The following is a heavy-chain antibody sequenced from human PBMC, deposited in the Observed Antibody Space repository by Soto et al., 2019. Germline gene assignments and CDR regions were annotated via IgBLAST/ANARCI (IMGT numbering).Heavy chain of an antibody. D-gene: IGHD3-22*01. CDR1: GGSISSYY. Sequence: SETLSLTCTVSGGSISSYYWSWIRQPPGKGLEWIGYIYYSGSTNYNPSLKSRVTISVDTSKNQFSLKLSSVTAADTAVYYCARGGETYYYDTDGSSGYHFDSWRPGSLVTVSS. V-gene: IGHV4-59*01. J-gene: IGHJ4*02. CDR3: ARGGETYYYDTDGSSGYHFDS. CDR2: IYYSGST.